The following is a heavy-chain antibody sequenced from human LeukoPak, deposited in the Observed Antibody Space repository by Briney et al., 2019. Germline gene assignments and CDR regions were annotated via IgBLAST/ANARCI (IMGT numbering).Heavy chain of an antibody. J-gene: IGHJ4*02. Sequence: GGSVRLSCAASGFTFSRYAMHWVRQAPGKGLEWVAVISYDGSNKYYADSVKGRFTISRDNSKNTLYLQMNSLRAEDTAVYYCAKSHTAAAGFDYWGQGTLVTVSS. CDR1: GFTFSRYA. CDR2: ISYDGSNK. CDR3: AKSHTAAAGFDY. D-gene: IGHD6-13*01. V-gene: IGHV3-30*18.